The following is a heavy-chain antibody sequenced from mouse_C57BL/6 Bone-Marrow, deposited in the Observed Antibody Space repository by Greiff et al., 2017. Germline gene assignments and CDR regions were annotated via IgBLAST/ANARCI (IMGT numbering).Heavy chain of an antibody. CDR1: GYTFTGYW. J-gene: IGHJ3*01. V-gene: IGHV1-9*01. Sequence: VQLQESGAELMKPGASVKLSCKATGYTFTGYWIEWVKQRPGHGLEWIGEILPGSGSTNYNEKVNGKATFTADTSSNTAYMQLSSLTTEDSAIYYCARKSIYYGNYDWFAYWGQGTLVTVSA. CDR2: ILPGSGST. CDR3: ARKSIYYGNYDWFAY. D-gene: IGHD2-1*01.